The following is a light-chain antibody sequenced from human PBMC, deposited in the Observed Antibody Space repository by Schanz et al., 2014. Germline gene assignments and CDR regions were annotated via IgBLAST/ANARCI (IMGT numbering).Light chain of an antibody. J-gene: IGLJ3*02. CDR1: SSNIGSNY. Sequence: QSVLTQPPSASGTPGQRVTISCSGSSSNIGSNYVFWYQQLPGTAPKLLMYSNNQRPSGVPDRFSGSKSGTSVSLAISGLRSEDEADYYCAAWDDSLSGWVFGGGTKLTVL. V-gene: IGLV1-47*02. CDR2: SNN. CDR3: AAWDDSLSGWV.